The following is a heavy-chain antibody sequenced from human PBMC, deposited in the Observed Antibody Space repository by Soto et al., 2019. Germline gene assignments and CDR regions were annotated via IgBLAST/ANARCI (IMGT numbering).Heavy chain of an antibody. CDR2: MNPNSGNT. V-gene: IGHV1-8*01. CDR1: GYTFTSYD. CDR3: ARGRDIVVVPAAYNWFDP. Sequence: GSSVKVSCKASGYTFTSYDINWVRQATGQGLEWMGWMNPNSGNTGYAQKFQGRVTMTRNTSISTAYMELSSLRSEDTAVYYCARGRDIVVVPAAYNWFDPWGQGTLVTVSS. J-gene: IGHJ5*02. D-gene: IGHD2-2*01.